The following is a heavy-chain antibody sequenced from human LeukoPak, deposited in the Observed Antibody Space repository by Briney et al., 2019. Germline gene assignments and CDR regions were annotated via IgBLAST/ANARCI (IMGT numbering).Heavy chain of an antibody. CDR3: AREGVGATYYYYGMDV. Sequence: GGSLRLSCAASGLTFSSYEMNWVRQAPGKGLEWVSYISSSGSTIYYADSVKGRFTISRDNAKNSLYLQMNSLRAEDTAVYYCAREGVGATYYYYGMDVWGQGTTVTVSS. J-gene: IGHJ6*02. V-gene: IGHV3-48*03. CDR1: GLTFSSYE. CDR2: ISSSGSTI. D-gene: IGHD1-26*01.